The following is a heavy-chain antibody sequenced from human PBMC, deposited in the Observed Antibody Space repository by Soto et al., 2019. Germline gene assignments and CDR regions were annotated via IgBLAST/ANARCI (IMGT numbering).Heavy chain of an antibody. CDR1: GGSVTSENYY. CDR2: FFYTGRN. CDR3: AGGNAGKTVAY. Sequence: QVQLQESGPGLVKSSETLSLTCTVSGGSVTSENYYWNWIRQPPGKGLELIGYFFYTGRNNYNPTIESRLPMSVDVSKNHFSLRLNSVTAADTAVYYCAGGNAGKTVAYWGQGALVTVSS. V-gene: IGHV4-61*03. J-gene: IGHJ4*02. D-gene: IGHD6-13*01.